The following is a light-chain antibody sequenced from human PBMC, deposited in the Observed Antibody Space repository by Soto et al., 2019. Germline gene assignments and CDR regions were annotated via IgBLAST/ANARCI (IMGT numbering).Light chain of an antibody. J-gene: IGKJ1*01. CDR3: QQYDGSST. CDR1: QSVGKNY. Sequence: ENVLTQSPGTLSLSPGERATLSCRASQSVGKNYLAWYQQKPGQAPRLLIYGASSRATGIPDRFSGSGSGTDFTLTISRLEPEDLAVYYCQQYDGSSTFGQGTKVEI. CDR2: GAS. V-gene: IGKV3-20*01.